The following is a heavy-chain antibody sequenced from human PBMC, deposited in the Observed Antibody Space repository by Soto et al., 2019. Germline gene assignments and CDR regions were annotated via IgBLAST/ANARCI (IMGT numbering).Heavy chain of an antibody. V-gene: IGHV3-30*18. D-gene: IGHD3-10*01. CDR2: ISYDGRNK. J-gene: IGHJ6*02. Sequence: QPGGSLRLSCAASGFTFSSYGMHWVRQSPGKGLERVAVISYDGRNKYYADSVKGRFTISRDNSKNTLYLQMNCLRAEDTAVYYCAKAPYYYGSGSYYNDGYYYGMDVWGQGTTVTVSS. CDR3: AKAPYYYGSGSYYNDGYYYGMDV. CDR1: GFTFSSYG.